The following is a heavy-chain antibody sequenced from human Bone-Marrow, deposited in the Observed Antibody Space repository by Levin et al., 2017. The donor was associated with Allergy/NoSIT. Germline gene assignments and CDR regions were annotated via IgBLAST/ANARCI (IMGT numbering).Heavy chain of an antibody. CDR3: ARDANWGVYLAY. Sequence: GGSLRLSCSASGFTFSNCAMHWVRQAPGKGLEWVAVMSFDGKHKYYADSVRGRFTISRDNSMNTLFLQMNTLRVDDTAVYYCARDANWGVYLAYWGQGTLVTVSS. CDR1: GFTFSNCA. V-gene: IGHV3-30*04. J-gene: IGHJ4*02. CDR2: MSFDGKHK. D-gene: IGHD5/OR15-5a*01.